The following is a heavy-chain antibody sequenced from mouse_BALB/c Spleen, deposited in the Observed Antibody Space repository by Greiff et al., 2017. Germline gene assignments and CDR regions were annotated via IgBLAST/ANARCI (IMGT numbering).Heavy chain of an antibody. CDR1: GFTFTDYY. CDR2: IRNKANGYTT. J-gene: IGHJ4*01. V-gene: IGHV7-3*02. CDR3: ARDGTGTYAMDY. D-gene: IGHD4-1*01. Sequence: EVMLVESGGGLVQPGGSLRLSCATSGFTFTDYYMSWVRQPPGKALEWLGFIRNKANGYTTEYSASVKGRFTISRDNSQSILYLQMNTLRAEDSATYYCARDGTGTYAMDYWGQGTSVTVSS.